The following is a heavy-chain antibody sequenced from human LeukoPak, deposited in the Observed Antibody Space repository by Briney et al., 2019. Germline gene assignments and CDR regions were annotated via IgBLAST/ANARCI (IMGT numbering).Heavy chain of an antibody. Sequence: AASVKVSCKASGYTFTGYYMHWVRQAPGQGLEWMGWINPNSGGTNYAQKFQDRVTMARDTSISTAYMELSRLRSDDTAVYYCARAYYDILTADAFDIWGQGTMVTVSS. CDR3: ARAYYDILTADAFDI. D-gene: IGHD3-9*01. CDR1: GYTFTGYY. V-gene: IGHV1-2*02. J-gene: IGHJ3*02. CDR2: INPNSGGT.